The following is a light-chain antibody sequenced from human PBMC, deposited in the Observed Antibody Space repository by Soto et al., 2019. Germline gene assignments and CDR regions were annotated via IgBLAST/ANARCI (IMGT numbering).Light chain of an antibody. CDR1: QRIRTY. CDR3: QQLNSYPPT. Sequence: IQMPQSPSSLSAAVGDRVTVTCRASQRIRTYLNWYQQKPGKAPKLLIYAASTLQSGVPSRFSGSGSGTDFTLTISSLQPEDFATYYCQQLNSYPPTFGQGTRLEI. CDR2: AAS. V-gene: IGKV1-9*01. J-gene: IGKJ5*01.